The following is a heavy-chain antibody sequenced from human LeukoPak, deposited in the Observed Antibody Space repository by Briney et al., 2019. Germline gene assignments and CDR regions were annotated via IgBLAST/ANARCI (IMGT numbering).Heavy chain of an antibody. CDR1: GFTFTSYG. CDR2: ISSSSSYI. J-gene: IGHJ4*02. CDR3: ARERYSYGRGFDY. D-gene: IGHD5-18*01. Sequence: GGSLRLSCAASGFTFTSYGMTWVRQAQGKGLEWVSSISSSSSYIYYADSVKGRFTISRDNAKNSVYLQMNSLRAEDTAVYYCARERYSYGRGFDYWGQGTLVTVSS. V-gene: IGHV3-21*01.